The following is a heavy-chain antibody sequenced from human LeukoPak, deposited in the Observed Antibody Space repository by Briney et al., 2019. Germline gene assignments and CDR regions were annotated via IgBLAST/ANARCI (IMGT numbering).Heavy chain of an antibody. J-gene: IGHJ4*02. CDR3: AKSRQWLVGGYYFDY. D-gene: IGHD6-19*01. CDR1: GFTFSSYP. CDR2: ISGSGGST. V-gene: IGHV3-23*01. Sequence: GGSLRLSCAASGFTFSSYPMSWVRQAPGKGLEWVSAISGSGGSTYYADSVKGRFTISRDNSKNTLYLQMNSLRAEDTAVYYCAKSRQWLVGGYYFDYWGQGTLVTVSS.